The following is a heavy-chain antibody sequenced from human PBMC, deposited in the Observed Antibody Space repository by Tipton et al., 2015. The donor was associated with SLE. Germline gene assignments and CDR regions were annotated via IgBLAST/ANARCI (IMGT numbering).Heavy chain of an antibody. V-gene: IGHV4-39*07. Sequence: TLSLTCTVSGGSISSISDYWGWIRQPPGKGLEWIGSIYYSGSAYYNPSLKSRVTISVDTSKNQFSLKLRSVTAADTAVYYCARGGASVLIRKCYFDYWGRGTRVTVSS. D-gene: IGHD2-8*01. CDR3: ARGGASVLIRKCYFDY. CDR1: GGSISSISDY. CDR2: IYYSGSA. J-gene: IGHJ4*01.